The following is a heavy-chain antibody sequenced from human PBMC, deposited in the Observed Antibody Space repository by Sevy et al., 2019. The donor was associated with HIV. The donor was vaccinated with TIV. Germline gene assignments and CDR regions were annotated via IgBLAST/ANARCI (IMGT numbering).Heavy chain of an antibody. D-gene: IGHD2-2*02. CDR1: GFTFSRSA. V-gene: IGHV3-23*01. CDR2: ITGSGGST. J-gene: IGHJ6*02. Sequence: GGSLRLSCAASGFTFSRSAMSWVRQAPGKGLEWASGITGSGGSTYYADSVKGRFTISRDNSKNTLYLQMNSLRVEDTAVYYCAKVGYCSSTSCYSIYYGMDVWGQGTTVTVSS. CDR3: AKVGYCSSTSCYSIYYGMDV.